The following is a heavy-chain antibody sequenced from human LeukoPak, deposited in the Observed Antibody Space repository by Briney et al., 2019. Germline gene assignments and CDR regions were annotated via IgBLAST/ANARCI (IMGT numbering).Heavy chain of an antibody. Sequence: GGSLRLSCAASGFTFGSHGMHWVRQAPGKALEWVAVTSYDGTTKYYADSAKGRFNISRDNSKNTLYLQMNSLRVDDTAVYYCAKDATLFGDQYFDYWGQGTLVIVSS. D-gene: IGHD3-10*01. CDR2: TSYDGTTK. J-gene: IGHJ4*02. CDR3: AKDATLFGDQYFDY. V-gene: IGHV3-30*18. CDR1: GFTFGSHG.